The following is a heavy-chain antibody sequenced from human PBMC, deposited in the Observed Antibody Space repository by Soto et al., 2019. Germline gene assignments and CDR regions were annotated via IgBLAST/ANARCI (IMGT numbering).Heavy chain of an antibody. V-gene: IGHV3-30*18. J-gene: IGHJ4*02. Sequence: QVQLVESGEGVAQPGRSLRLYCAASGFTFSSYGMHWVRQAPGKGLEWVAVISYDGSNKYYADSVKGRFTISRDNSKNTLYLQMNSLRAEDTAVYYCAKVPDSGGWFVYFDYWGQGTLVTVSS. CDR1: GFTFSSYG. CDR2: ISYDGSNK. CDR3: AKVPDSGGWFVYFDY. D-gene: IGHD6-19*01.